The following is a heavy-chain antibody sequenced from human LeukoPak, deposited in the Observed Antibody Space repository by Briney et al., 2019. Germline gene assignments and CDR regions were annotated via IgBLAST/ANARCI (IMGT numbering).Heavy chain of an antibody. CDR2: MNPNSGNT. Sequence: ASVKVSCKASGYTFTSYDINWVRQATGQGLEWMGWMNPNSGNTGYAQKFQGRVTITRNTSISTAYMELSSLRPEDTAVYYCGRGGHCTNGVAPKAPYYYYYRAVWGKGTRVPVSS. CDR3: GRGGHCTNGVAPKAPYYYYYRAV. J-gene: IGHJ6*03. V-gene: IGHV1-8*03. CDR1: GYTFTSYD. D-gene: IGHD2-8*01.